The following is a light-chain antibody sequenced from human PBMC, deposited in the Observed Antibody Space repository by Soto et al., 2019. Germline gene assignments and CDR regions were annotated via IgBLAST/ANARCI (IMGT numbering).Light chain of an antibody. CDR1: QSVGRN. J-gene: IGKJ2*01. Sequence: ELVMTQSPVALSVSPGERAALYCRASQSVGRNFAWYQQRPGQAPRVLIYGTSTRATGVTARFSGSGSGTDFTLSISSLQSEDFAVYYCQQYNNWPYTFGQGTKLEIK. CDR3: QQYNNWPYT. V-gene: IGKV3-15*01. CDR2: GTS.